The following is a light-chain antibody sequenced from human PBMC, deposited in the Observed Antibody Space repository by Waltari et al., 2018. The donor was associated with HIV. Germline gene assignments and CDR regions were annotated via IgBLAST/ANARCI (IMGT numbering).Light chain of an antibody. V-gene: IGKV3-11*01. J-gene: IGKJ5*01. CDR2: AAS. CDR1: QSVATY. Sequence: EIMLTQSPATLSLSPGKRATLSCRASQSVATYLAWFQQKPGQAPRLLIYAASNRATGVPARFGGSGSGTDFTLTISRLEPEDFGVYYCQQRSFPITFGQGTRLEI. CDR3: QQRSFPIT.